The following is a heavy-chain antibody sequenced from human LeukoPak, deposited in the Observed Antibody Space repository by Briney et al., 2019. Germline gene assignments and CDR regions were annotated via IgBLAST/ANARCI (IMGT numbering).Heavy chain of an antibody. V-gene: IGHV4-34*01. Sequence: SETLSLTCAVYGGSFSGYYWSWIRQPPGKGLEWIGEINHSGSTNYNPSLKSRVTISVDTSKNQLSLKLSSVTAADTAVYYCARDKYQLLFRRYYYYGMDVWGQGTTVTVSS. CDR2: INHSGST. CDR3: ARDKYQLLFRRYYYYGMDV. J-gene: IGHJ6*02. D-gene: IGHD2-2*01. CDR1: GGSFSGYY.